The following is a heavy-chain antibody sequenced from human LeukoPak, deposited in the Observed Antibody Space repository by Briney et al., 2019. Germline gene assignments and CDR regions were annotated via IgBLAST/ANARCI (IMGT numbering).Heavy chain of an antibody. V-gene: IGHV1-69*06. CDR2: IIPIFGKA. J-gene: IGHJ4*02. CDR1: GGTFSRYA. Sequence: GASVPVSCQASGGTFSRYAISWVRQAPGKGLEWMGGIIPIFGKANYAQKFQGRVTITADKSTSTAYMELSSLRSEDAAVYYCSRAHVVVTATRYYFDYWGQGTLVTVSS. CDR3: SRAHVVVTATRYYFDY. D-gene: IGHD2-21*02.